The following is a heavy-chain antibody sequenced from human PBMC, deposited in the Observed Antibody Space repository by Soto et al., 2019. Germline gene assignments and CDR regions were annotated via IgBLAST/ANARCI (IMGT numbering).Heavy chain of an antibody. V-gene: IGHV4-34*01. D-gene: IGHD3-3*01. CDR2: INHSGVT. J-gene: IGHJ5*02. Sequence: SETLSLTCGVYGGSFSGYFWSWIRQAPGKGLEWIGEINHSGVTNYNPSLKSRVTISVDTSKNQFSLKLSSVTAADTAVYYCARAYIPIRFLEWLLPSTNHNWFDPWGKGTLVTVSS. CDR3: ARAYIPIRFLEWLLPSTNHNWFDP. CDR1: GGSFSGYF.